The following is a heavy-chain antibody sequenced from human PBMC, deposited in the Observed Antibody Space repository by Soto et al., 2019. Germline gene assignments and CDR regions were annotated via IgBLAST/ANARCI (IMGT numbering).Heavy chain of an antibody. CDR3: ARVSLHCSSTSCYRGLINYYYGMDV. V-gene: IGHV4-59*12. D-gene: IGHD2-2*02. Sequence: SETLSLTCTVSGGSIRRYFWGWIRQPPGKGLELIGYIYHTGSTNYHPSLKSRVTISVDTSKNQFSLKLSSVTAADTAVYYCARVSLHCSSTSCYRGLINYYYGMDVWGQGTTVTVSS. J-gene: IGHJ6*02. CDR1: GGSIRRYF. CDR2: IYHTGST.